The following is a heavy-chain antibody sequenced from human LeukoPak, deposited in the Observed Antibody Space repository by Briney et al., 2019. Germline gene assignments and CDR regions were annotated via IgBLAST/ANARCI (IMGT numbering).Heavy chain of an antibody. J-gene: IGHJ4*02. CDR2: TYCRSKWYN. D-gene: IGHD4/OR15-4a*01. CDR3: AREKRLWPGPVLDPQNPFDY. Sequence: SQTLSLTCAISGDSVSSNSAAWNWIRQSPSRGLEWLGRTYCRSKWYNDYAVSVKSRITINPDTSKNQFSLQLNSVTLEDTAVYYCAREKRLWPGPVLDPQNPFDYWGQGTLVTVSS. V-gene: IGHV6-1*01. CDR1: GDSVSSNSAA.